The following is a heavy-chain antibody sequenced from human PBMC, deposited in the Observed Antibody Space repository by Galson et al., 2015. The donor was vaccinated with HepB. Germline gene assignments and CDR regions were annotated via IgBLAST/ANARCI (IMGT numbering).Heavy chain of an antibody. CDR1: GFTFSSYA. Sequence: SLRLSCAASGFTFSSYAMHWVRQAPGKGLEWVAVISYDGSNKYYADSVKGRFTISRDNSKNTLYLQMNSLRAEDTAVYYCARDGVGVRGWYSWSVYYWGQGTLVTVSS. D-gene: IGHD6-19*01. J-gene: IGHJ4*02. CDR3: ARDGVGVRGWYSWSVYY. V-gene: IGHV3-30*04. CDR2: ISYDGSNK.